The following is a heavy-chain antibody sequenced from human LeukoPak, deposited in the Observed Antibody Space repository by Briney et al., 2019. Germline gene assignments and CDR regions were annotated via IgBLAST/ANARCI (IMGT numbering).Heavy chain of an antibody. D-gene: IGHD2-2*01. CDR1: GYSFTSYW. CDR2: IYPGDSDT. V-gene: IGHV5-51*01. CDR3: ARVRYCSSTSCYQMDV. Sequence: GESLKISCKGSGYSFTSYWIGWVRQMPGKGLEWMGIIYPGDSDTRYSPSFQGQVTISADKSISTAYLQWSSLKASDTAMYYCARVRYCSSTSCYQMDVWGQGTTVTVSS. J-gene: IGHJ6*02.